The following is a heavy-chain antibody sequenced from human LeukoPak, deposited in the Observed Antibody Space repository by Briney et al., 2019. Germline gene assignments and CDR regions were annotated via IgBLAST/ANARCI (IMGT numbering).Heavy chain of an antibody. D-gene: IGHD3-3*01. CDR1: GFNFVDYA. J-gene: IGHJ4*02. CDR3: ALEIRGYYAAY. CDR2: ISYDGSFQ. Sequence: GGSLRLSCATSGFNFVDYAMHWVRHAPGKGLDWVALISYDGSFQSYADSVKGRFTISRDSSTNTVSLQMNSLRDEDTAMYYCALEIRGYYAAYWGQGILVTVSS. V-gene: IGHV3-30*04.